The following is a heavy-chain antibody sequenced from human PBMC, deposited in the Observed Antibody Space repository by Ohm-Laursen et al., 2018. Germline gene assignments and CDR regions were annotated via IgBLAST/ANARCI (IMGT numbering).Heavy chain of an antibody. Sequence: SLRLSCAASNFPFRGYGMHWVRQAPGKGLEWVALIWYDGSRQYYADSVKGRFTISRDNTRNTSSLQMNSLRAEDTGVYYCARGMGNFYYFDDWGQGTQVFVSS. V-gene: IGHV3-33*01. J-gene: IGHJ4*02. D-gene: IGHD7-27*01. CDR3: ARGMGNFYYFDD. CDR2: IWYDGSRQ. CDR1: NFPFRGYG.